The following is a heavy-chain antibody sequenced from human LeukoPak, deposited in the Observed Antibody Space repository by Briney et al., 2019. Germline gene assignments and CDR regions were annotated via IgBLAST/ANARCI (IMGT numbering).Heavy chain of an antibody. V-gene: IGHV1-8*01. Sequence: ASVKVSCKASGYTFTSYDINWVRQATGQGLEWMGWMNPNSGSTGYAQKFQGRVTMTRNTSISTAYMELSSLRSEDTAVYYCARGTPRGRVVVITTAFDIWGQGTMVTVSS. D-gene: IGHD3-22*01. J-gene: IGHJ3*02. CDR2: MNPNSGST. CDR1: GYTFTSYD. CDR3: ARGTPRGRVVVITTAFDI.